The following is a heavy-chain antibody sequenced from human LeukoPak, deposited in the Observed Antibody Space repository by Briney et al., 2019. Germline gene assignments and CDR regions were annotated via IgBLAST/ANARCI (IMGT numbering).Heavy chain of an antibody. J-gene: IGHJ5*02. V-gene: IGHV4-59*01. Sequence: SETLSLTCTVSGGSISSYYWSWLRQPPGKGLEWIGYIYYSGSTNYNPSLKSRVTISVDTSKNQFSLKLSSVTAADTAVYYCARGIVVPAARFDPWGQGTLVTVSP. D-gene: IGHD2-2*01. CDR3: ARGIVVPAARFDP. CDR2: IYYSGST. CDR1: GGSISSYY.